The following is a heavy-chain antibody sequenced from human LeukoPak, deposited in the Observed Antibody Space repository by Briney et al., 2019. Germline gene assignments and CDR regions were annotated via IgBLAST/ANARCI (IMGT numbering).Heavy chain of an antibody. Sequence: GGSLRLSCAASGFTFSSYAMHWVRQAPGKGLEWVAVISYDGSNKYYADSVKGRFTISRDNSKNTLYLQMNSLRAEDTAVYYCASQSSSSFYYWGQGTLVTVSS. CDR2: ISYDGSNK. CDR1: GFTFSSYA. D-gene: IGHD6-6*01. J-gene: IGHJ4*02. CDR3: ASQSSSSFYY. V-gene: IGHV3-30-3*01.